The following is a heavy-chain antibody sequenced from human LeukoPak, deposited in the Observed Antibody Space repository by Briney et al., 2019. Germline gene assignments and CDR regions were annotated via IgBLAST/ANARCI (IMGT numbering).Heavy chain of an antibody. CDR2: IHDSGGA. Sequence: PSETLSLTCAVSGYSISSGYYWGWIRQPPGKGLEWIGSIHDSGGAFYNPSLKSRVTISVDTSKNHLSLKLRSVTAADTAVYDCARHKDKSSAYYPFDHWGQGTLVTVSS. V-gene: IGHV4-38-2*01. CDR3: ARHKDKSSAYYPFDH. D-gene: IGHD3-22*01. J-gene: IGHJ4*02. CDR1: GYSISSGYY.